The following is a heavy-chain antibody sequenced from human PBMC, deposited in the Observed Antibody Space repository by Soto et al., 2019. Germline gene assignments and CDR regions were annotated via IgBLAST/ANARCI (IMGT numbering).Heavy chain of an antibody. Sequence: HPGGSLRLSCAASGFTFDDYAMHWVRQAPGKGLEWVSGISWNSGSIGYADSAKGRFTISRDNAKNSLYLQMNSLRAEDTALYYCAKDKTFYYDSSGYPAYWGQGTLVTVSS. CDR1: GFTFDDYA. J-gene: IGHJ4*02. V-gene: IGHV3-9*01. D-gene: IGHD3-22*01. CDR2: ISWNSGSI. CDR3: AKDKTFYYDSSGYPAY.